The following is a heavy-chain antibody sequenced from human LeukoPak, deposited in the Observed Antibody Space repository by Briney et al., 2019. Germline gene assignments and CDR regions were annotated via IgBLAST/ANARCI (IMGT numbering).Heavy chain of an antibody. V-gene: IGHV3-48*01. CDR2: ISSSSSTI. D-gene: IGHD6-19*01. Sequence: GGSLRLSCAASGFTFSSYSMNWVRQAPGKGLEWVSYISSSSSTIYYADSVKGRFTISRDNAKNSLYLQMNSLRAEDTAVYYCARDQQWLVLGWFDPWGQGTLVTVSS. CDR3: ARDQQWLVLGWFDP. CDR1: GFTFSSYS. J-gene: IGHJ5*02.